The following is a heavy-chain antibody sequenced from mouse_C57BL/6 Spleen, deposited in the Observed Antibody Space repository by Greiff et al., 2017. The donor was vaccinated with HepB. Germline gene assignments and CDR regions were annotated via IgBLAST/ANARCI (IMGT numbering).Heavy chain of an antibody. Sequence: EVQGVESGGGLVKPGGSLKLSCAASGFTFSSYAMSWVRQTPEKRLEWVATISDGGSYTYYPDNVKGRFTISRDNAKNNLYLQMSHLKSEDTAMYYCARNRPTYGGFAYWGQGTLVTVSA. V-gene: IGHV5-4*01. CDR2: ISDGGSYT. J-gene: IGHJ3*01. CDR3: ARNRPTYGGFAY. CDR1: GFTFSSYA. D-gene: IGHD1-1*02.